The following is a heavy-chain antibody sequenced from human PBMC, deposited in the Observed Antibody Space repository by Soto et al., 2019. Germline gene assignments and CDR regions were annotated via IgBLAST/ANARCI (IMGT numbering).Heavy chain of an antibody. V-gene: IGHV4-39*01. CDR2: FYYSRDT. Sequence: ICGSSYWGWVRQPPGKGLEWIGSFYYSRDTHYNPSLKSRVTISVDTSKNQFSLKLSSVTAADRAVYYCARHLGPTGPNYWGQGILVTVSS. CDR1: ICGSSY. J-gene: IGHJ4*02. CDR3: ARHLGPTGPNY. D-gene: IGHD1-26*01.